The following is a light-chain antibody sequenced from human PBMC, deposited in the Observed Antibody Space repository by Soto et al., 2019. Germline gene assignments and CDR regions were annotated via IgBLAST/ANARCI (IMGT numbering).Light chain of an antibody. Sequence: DIVMTQSPDSLAVSLGERATINCKSSQPVFYNSNNKNYLAWYQQKPGQPPKLLIYWASTRESGVPDRFSGSGSGTDFTLTISSLQAEDVAVYHFQQYYSTPITFGQGTRLEIK. CDR2: WAS. CDR1: QPVFYNSNNKNY. V-gene: IGKV4-1*01. CDR3: QQYYSTPIT. J-gene: IGKJ5*01.